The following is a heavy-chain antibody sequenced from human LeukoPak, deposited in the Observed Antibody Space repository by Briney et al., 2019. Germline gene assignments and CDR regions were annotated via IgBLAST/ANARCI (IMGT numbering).Heavy chain of an antibody. CDR3: VKDLGRYRNNCFDY. D-gene: IGHD1-26*01. CDR2: IISSGGGS. CDR1: GFTFSSYA. J-gene: IGHJ4*02. V-gene: IGHV3-23*01. Sequence: GVTLRLSCAASGFTFSSYAMSWVRQAPEKGLEGGSTIISSGGGSSLADAVKGRFTISRDDSKNTLHFQMNSLRAEDTAVYYCVKDLGRYRNNCFDYWGQGTLVTVSS.